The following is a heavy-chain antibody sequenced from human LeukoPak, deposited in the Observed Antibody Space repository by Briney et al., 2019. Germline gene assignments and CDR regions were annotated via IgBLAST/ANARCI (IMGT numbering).Heavy chain of an antibody. D-gene: IGHD1-26*01. CDR1: EYSFTSYW. Sequence: GESLKISCKGSEYSFTSYWIGWVRQMPGKGLEWMGIIYPGDSDTRYSPSFQGQVTISADKSISTAYLQWSSLKASDTAMYYCARQGIRVGATSLGIYYYYGMDVWGQGTTVTVSS. CDR3: ARQGIRVGATSLGIYYYYGMDV. CDR2: IYPGDSDT. J-gene: IGHJ6*02. V-gene: IGHV5-51*01.